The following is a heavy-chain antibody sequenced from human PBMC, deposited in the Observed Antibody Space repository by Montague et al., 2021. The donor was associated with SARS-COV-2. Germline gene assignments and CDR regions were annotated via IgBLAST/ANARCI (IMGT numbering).Heavy chain of an antibody. D-gene: IGHD7-27*01. CDR3: ASVNTAGAY. Sequence: SETLSLTCTVSGGSVSSGSYYWSWIRQPPGKGLEWIGYIYYSGSTNYNPSHKSRVTISVDTSKNQFSLKLSSVTAADTAVYYCASVNTAGAYWGQGTLVTVSS. CDR1: GGSVSSGSYY. V-gene: IGHV4-61*01. CDR2: IYYSGST. J-gene: IGHJ4*02.